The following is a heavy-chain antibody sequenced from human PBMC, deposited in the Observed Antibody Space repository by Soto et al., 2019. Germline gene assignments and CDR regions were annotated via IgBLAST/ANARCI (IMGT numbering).Heavy chain of an antibody. CDR1: GFTFRNYG. Sequence: QVQLVESGGGVVQPGRSLRLSCAASGFTFRNYGMHWVRQAPGKGLEWVAFISYDGSNKYYADSVKGRFTISRDNSKNTLSLQMNSLRAEDTAVYYCAKDVYSGSYYLDYWGQGALVTVSS. CDR2: ISYDGSNK. CDR3: AKDVYSGSYYLDY. V-gene: IGHV3-30*18. J-gene: IGHJ4*02. D-gene: IGHD1-26*01.